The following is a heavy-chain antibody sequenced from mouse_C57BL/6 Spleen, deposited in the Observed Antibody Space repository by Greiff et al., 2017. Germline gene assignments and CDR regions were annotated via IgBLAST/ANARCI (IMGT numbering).Heavy chain of an antibody. J-gene: IGHJ1*03. CDR2: IWSGGST. V-gene: IGHV2-2*01. D-gene: IGHD1-1*01. CDR3: ATTTVVGHWYFDV. CDR1: GFALTSYG. Sequence: QVQLKESGPGLVQPSQSLSITCTVSGFALTSYGVHWVRQSPGKGLEWLGVIWSGGSTDYNAAFISRLSISKDNSKSHVFFKMNSLQADDTAIFYCATTTVVGHWYFDVWGTGTTVTVSS.